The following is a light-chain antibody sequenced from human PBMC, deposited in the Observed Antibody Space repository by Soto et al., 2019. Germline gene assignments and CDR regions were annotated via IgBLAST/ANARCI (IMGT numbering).Light chain of an antibody. V-gene: IGKV3-20*01. CDR1: QSVNNNY. CDR3: QQYGSSQYT. J-gene: IGKJ2*01. CDR2: GAS. Sequence: EIVLTQSPGTLSLSPGERATLSCRASQSVNNNYLAWYQQKPGQAPRLLIYGASSRATGITDRFSGSGSGTDFTLTISRLEPEDFAVYYCQQYGSSQYTFGQGTKLEIK.